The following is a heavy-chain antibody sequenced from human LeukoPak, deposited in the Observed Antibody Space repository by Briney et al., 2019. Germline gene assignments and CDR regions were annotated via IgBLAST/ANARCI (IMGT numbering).Heavy chain of an antibody. CDR2: INTNTGNP. Sequence: ASVKVSCKASGYTFTSYAMNWVRQAPGQGLEWMGWINTNTGNPTYAQGFTGRFVFSLDTSVSTAYLQISSLKAEDTAVYYCARVSANYCSSTSCYGTSHDYWGQGTLVTVSS. J-gene: IGHJ4*02. V-gene: IGHV7-4-1*02. CDR1: GYTFTSYA. D-gene: IGHD2-2*01. CDR3: ARVSANYCSSTSCYGTSHDY.